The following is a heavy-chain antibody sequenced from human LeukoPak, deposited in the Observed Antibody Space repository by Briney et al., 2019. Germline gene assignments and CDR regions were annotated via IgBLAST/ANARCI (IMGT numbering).Heavy chain of an antibody. D-gene: IGHD7-27*01. CDR2: VSYSGSS. CDR1: GGSISNYY. CDR3: ARLQGRGDNYLDY. Sequence: PSETLSLTCTVSGGSISNYYWSWIRQPPGKRLEWIAYVSYSGSSSSNPSLGSRVTISVDMSRNQFSLRLSSVTASDTAVYYCARLQGRGDNYLDYWGQGTLVTVSS. V-gene: IGHV4-59*08. J-gene: IGHJ4*02.